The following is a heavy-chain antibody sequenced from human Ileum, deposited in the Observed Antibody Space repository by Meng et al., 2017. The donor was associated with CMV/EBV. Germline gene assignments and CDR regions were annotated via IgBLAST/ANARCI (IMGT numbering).Heavy chain of an antibody. CDR1: GFTVSSKY. CDR2: IYSGGSI. CDR3: ASEGYYYNGSGQHYLDY. Sequence: GESLKISWTVSGFTVSSKYMTWVRQAPGKGLEWVSVIYSGGSIYYADSVKGRFTISRDNSKNTLYLQMNSLRAEDTAVYYCASEGYYYNGSGQHYLDYWGQGTLVTVSS. J-gene: IGHJ4*02. V-gene: IGHV3-66*02. D-gene: IGHD3-22*01.